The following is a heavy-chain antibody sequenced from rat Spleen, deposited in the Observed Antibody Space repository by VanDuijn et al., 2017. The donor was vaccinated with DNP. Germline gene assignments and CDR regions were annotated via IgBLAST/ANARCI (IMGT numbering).Heavy chain of an antibody. D-gene: IGHD1-11*01. CDR2: ITSSGGST. CDR1: GFTFNKYW. CDR3: ARELRGGYYFDY. J-gene: IGHJ2*01. Sequence: EVQLVESGGGLVQPGRSLKLSCVASGFTFNKYWMTWIRQVPGKGLEWVAAITSSGGSTYYPDSVKGRFTISRDNAKSTLYLQMDSLRSEETATYYCARELRGGYYFDYWGQGVMVTVSS. V-gene: IGHV5-31*01.